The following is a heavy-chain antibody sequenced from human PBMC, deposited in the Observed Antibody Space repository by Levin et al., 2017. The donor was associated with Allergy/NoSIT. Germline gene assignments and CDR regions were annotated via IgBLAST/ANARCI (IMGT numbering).Heavy chain of an antibody. Sequence: GESLKISCKGSGYTFSNYWIGWVRQMPGKGLEWMGIIYPSDSDTRYSPSFQGQVSISADKSISTAYLQWSSLKASDTTMYYCVKSRRLALRFDAFDIWGQGTKVTVSS. CDR3: VKSRRLALRFDAFDI. CDR2: IYPSDSDT. J-gene: IGHJ3*02. D-gene: IGHD3-16*01. V-gene: IGHV5-51*01. CDR1: GYTFSNYW.